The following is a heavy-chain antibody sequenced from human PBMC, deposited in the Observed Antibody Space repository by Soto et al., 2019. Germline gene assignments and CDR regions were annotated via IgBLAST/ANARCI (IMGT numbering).Heavy chain of an antibody. CDR3: AKDLRASIAEGGL. V-gene: IGHV3-23*01. J-gene: IGHJ4*02. CDR2: ISGSGGST. CDR1: GFTFSSYA. D-gene: IGHD6-19*01. Sequence: EVQLLESGGGLVQPGGSLRLSCAASGFTFSSYAMSWVRQAPGKGLEWVSAISGSGGSTYYADSVKGRFTISRDNSKNTLYLQMNSLRAEDTAGDYCAKDLRASIAEGGLWGQGTLVTVSS.